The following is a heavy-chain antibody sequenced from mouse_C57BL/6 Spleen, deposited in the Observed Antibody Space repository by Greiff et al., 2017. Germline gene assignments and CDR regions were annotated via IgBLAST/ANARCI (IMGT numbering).Heavy chain of an antibody. V-gene: IGHV1-4*01. CDR3: ARSLYYYGRCAMDY. CDR2: INPSSGYT. CDR1: GYTFTSYT. D-gene: IGHD1-1*01. Sequence: LVESGAELARPGASVKMSCKASGYTFTSYTMHWVKQRPGQGLEWIGYINPSSGYTKYNQKFKDKATLTADKSSSTAYMQLSSLTSEDSAVYYCARSLYYYGRCAMDYWGQGTSVTVSS. J-gene: IGHJ4*01.